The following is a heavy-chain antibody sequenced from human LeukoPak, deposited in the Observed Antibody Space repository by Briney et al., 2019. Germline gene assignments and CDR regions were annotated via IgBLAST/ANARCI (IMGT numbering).Heavy chain of an antibody. V-gene: IGHV6-1*01. D-gene: IGHD6-6*01. CDR1: GDSIFTNNVA. CDR2: TYYRSKLSF. CDR3: ARGKYTSFDN. Sequence: SQTLSLTCAISGDSIFTNNVAWNWIRQSPSRGLEWLGRTYYRSKLSFDYAVSVKSRITINADTSKNQFSLQLSSVTPEDTAVYYCARGKYTSFDNWGQGTLVTVSS. J-gene: IGHJ4*02.